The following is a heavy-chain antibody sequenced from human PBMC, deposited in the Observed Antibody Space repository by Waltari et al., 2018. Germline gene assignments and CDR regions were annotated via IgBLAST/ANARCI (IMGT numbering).Heavy chain of an antibody. D-gene: IGHD3-10*01. J-gene: IGHJ6*02. V-gene: IGHV4-59*01. CDR2: IYYSGST. CDR1: GGSISSYY. CDR3: ASSTDRGGLLWFGELPVYYYGMDV. Sequence: QVQLQESGPGLVKPSETLSLTCTVSGGSISSYYWSWIRQPPGKGLDGIGYIYYSGSTNYNPSLKSRVTISVDTSKNQFSLKLSSVTAADTAVYYCASSTDRGGLLWFGELPVYYYGMDVWGQGTTVTVSS.